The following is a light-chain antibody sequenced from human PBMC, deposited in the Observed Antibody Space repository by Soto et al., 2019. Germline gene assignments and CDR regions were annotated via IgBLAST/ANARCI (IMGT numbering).Light chain of an antibody. CDR1: QNVGSSY. J-gene: IGKJ3*01. V-gene: IGKV3-20*01. Sequence: EIVLTQSPGALSLSPGERATLSCRASQNVGSSYLSWYSHKPGQAPRLLISGASKRATGVPHRFSGSGSGRALTLTISRLDPEGLAVYYALHYDTALFSFGLGTKVDIK. CDR2: GAS. CDR3: LHYDTALFS.